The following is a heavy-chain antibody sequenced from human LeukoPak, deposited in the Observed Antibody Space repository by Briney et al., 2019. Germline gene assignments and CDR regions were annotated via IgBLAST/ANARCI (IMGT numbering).Heavy chain of an antibody. CDR2: IKQDGSEK. Sequence: GGSLRLSCAASGFTFSSYWMSWVRQAPGKGLEWVANIKQDGSEKYYVDSVKGRFTISRDNAKNSLYLQMNSLRAEDTAVYYCAREAEDGCGSSFDYWGQGTPVTVSS. D-gene: IGHD5-24*01. CDR1: GFTFSSYW. CDR3: AREAEDGCGSSFDY. J-gene: IGHJ4*02. V-gene: IGHV3-7*01.